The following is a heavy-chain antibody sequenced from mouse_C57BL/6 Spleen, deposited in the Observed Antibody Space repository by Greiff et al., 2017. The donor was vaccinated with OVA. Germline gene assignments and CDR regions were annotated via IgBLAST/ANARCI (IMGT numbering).Heavy chain of an antibody. CDR1: GFSLSPFGMG. CDR2: IWWDDDK. D-gene: IGHD1-1*01. J-gene: IGHJ4*01. CDR3: ARVRGITTAADAMDD. V-gene: IGHV8-8*01. Sequence: HVPLKASCPGILQPSPTLSLTCSFSGFSLSPFGMGVGWIRQPSGKGLVWLAHIWWDDDKYYNPDQKSRLTSYKDTSKNQVFLKIENVDTAETATYYGARVRGITTAADAMDDWGQGTSVTVAS.